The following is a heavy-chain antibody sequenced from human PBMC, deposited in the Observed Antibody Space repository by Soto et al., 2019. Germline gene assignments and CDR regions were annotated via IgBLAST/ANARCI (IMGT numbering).Heavy chain of an antibody. V-gene: IGHV4-59*08. CDR2: IQYNGYS. Sequence: QVQLQESGPGLVKPSETLSLTCTVSGGSITNYYCSWFRQPPGKGLEWIGYIQYNGYSAYNLSLKRRVPMSLAPATPRVPLMLESVPAPATAVYYCARHGFGSLHGLVDVWGQGTTVIVSS. CDR3: ARHGFGSLHGLVDV. D-gene: IGHD3-10*01. J-gene: IGHJ6*02. CDR1: GGSITNYY.